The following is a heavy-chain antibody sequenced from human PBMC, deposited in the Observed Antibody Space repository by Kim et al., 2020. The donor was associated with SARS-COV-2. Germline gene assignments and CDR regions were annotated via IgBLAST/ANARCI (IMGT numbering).Heavy chain of an antibody. V-gene: IGHV3-7*04. CDR1: GFTFNGYW. CDR3: TRGRGIAVGD. Sequence: SLRLSCAASGFTFNGYWMSWVRQAPGPGLEWVATITHDGSEKYYVDSVKGRFTISSDNATNSLYLQMNRLRAEAPAMSSCTRGRGIAVGDWGQGTLVT. D-gene: IGHD6-19*01. CDR2: ITHDGSEK. J-gene: IGHJ4*02.